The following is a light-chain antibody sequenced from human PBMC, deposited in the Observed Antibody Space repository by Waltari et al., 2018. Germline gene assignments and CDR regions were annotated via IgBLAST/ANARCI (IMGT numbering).Light chain of an antibody. V-gene: IGLV3-25*03. CDR2: QDT. CDR3: QSADGSGTYVV. J-gene: IGLJ2*01. CDR1: ALPRQY. Sequence: DALPRQYAYWYQQRPGQAPMLMIYQDTQRPSEIPERFSGSSSGTTVTLTISEVQAEDEADYYCQSADGSGTYVVFGGGTKLTVL.